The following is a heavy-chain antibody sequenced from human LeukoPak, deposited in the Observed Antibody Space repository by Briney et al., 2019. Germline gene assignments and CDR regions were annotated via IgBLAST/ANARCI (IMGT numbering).Heavy chain of an antibody. D-gene: IGHD3-22*01. V-gene: IGHV3-74*01. J-gene: IGHJ4*02. CDR1: GFTFSSYY. CDR3: ARISYDSSGYYDY. CDR2: IDSDGYIT. Sequence: GGSLRLSCAAAGFTFSSYYIHWVRQASGKGLESVSRIDSDGYITTYADSVKGRSTISRDNAKNTLYLQMNNLRAEDTAVYYCARISYDSSGYYDYWGQGTLVTVSS.